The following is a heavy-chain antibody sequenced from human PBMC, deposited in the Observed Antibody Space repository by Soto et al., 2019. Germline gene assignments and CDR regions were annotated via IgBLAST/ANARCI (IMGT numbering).Heavy chain of an antibody. V-gene: IGHV3-74*01. Sequence: PGGSLRLSFAASGLTFSMYWMHWVRQVPGKGPEWVSRINDDGTYTNYADSEKGRFTISRDNARNTWYLQMNNLRAEDPAVYYCTRGPRSTSTGTGAFWRQGTLVTVSS. CDR1: GLTFSMYW. CDR2: INDDGTYT. J-gene: IGHJ4*02. D-gene: IGHD1-1*01. CDR3: TRGPRSTSTGTGAF.